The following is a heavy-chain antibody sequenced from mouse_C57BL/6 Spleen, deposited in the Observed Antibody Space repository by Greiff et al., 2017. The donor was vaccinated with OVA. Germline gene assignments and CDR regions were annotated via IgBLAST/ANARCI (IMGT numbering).Heavy chain of an antibody. D-gene: IGHD1-1*01. CDR3: ARGDGDFDY. J-gene: IGHJ2*01. CDR1: GYTFTDYY. V-gene: IGHV1-19*01. CDR2: INPYNGGT. Sequence: VQLQQSGPVLVKPGASVKMSCKASGYTFTDYYMNWVKQSHGKSLEWIGVINPYNGGTSYNQKFKGKATLTVDKSSSTAYMELNSLTSEDSAVYYCARGDGDFDYWGQGTTLTVSS.